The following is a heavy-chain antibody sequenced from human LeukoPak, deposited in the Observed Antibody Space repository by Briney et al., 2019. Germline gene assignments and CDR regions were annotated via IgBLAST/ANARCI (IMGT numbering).Heavy chain of an antibody. CDR1: GFTFPIYW. D-gene: IGHD6-19*01. CDR3: ARGGDSGWSLSH. V-gene: IGHV3-7*01. CDR2: IKNDGSEA. J-gene: IGHJ4*02. Sequence: GGSLRLSCAASGFTFPIYWMTWVRQAPGKGLEWVGIIKNDGSEAYYEDSVKGRFTISRDNAKNSLYLQMSSLRADDTAVYFCARGGDSGWSLSHWGQGTLVTVSS.